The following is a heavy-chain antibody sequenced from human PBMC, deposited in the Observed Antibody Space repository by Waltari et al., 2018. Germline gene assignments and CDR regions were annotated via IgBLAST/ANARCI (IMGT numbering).Heavy chain of an antibody. D-gene: IGHD5-12*01. Sequence: QVQLVESGGGVVQPGRSLRLSCAASGFTSSSYAMHWVRQAPGKGLEWVAVISYDGSNKYYADSVKGRFTISRDNSKNTLYLQMNSLRAEDTAVYYCASLGMATIMNHAFDIWGQGTMVTVSS. CDR3: ASLGMATIMNHAFDI. V-gene: IGHV3-30-3*01. CDR1: GFTSSSYA. CDR2: ISYDGSNK. J-gene: IGHJ3*02.